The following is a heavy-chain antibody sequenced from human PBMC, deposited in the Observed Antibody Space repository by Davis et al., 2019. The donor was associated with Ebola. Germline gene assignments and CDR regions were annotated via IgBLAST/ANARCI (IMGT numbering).Heavy chain of an antibody. CDR3: GRAGSSTWRDFDY. D-gene: IGHD2-2*01. Sequence: GESLKISCAASGFTFSSYTMSWVRQAPGKGLEWVARTRNKANSYTTEYAASVKGRFSISRDESTNLLYLQMNRLKTEDTAVYYCGRAGSSTWRDFDYWGQGTLVTVSS. V-gene: IGHV3-72*01. CDR1: GFTFSSYT. CDR2: TRNKANSYTT. J-gene: IGHJ4*02.